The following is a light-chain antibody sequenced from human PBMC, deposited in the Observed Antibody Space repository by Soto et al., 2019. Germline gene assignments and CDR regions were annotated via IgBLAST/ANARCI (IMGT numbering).Light chain of an antibody. CDR3: SSYTSSSTLNV. J-gene: IGLJ1*01. CDR1: SSDVGGYNY. V-gene: IGLV2-14*01. Sequence: LTQPASVSGSPGQSITISCTGTSSDVGGYNYVSWYQQHPGKAPKLMIYEVSNRPSGVSNRFSGSKSGNTASLTISGLQAEDEADYYCSSYTSSSTLNVFGTGTKVTVL. CDR2: EVS.